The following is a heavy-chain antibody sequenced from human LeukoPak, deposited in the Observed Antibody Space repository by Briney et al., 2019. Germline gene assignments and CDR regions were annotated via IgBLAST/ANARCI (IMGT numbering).Heavy chain of an antibody. D-gene: IGHD2-15*01. Sequence: PSETLSLTCTVSGGSVSSGSYYWSWIRQPPGKGLEWIGYIYYSGSTNYNPSLKSRVTISVDTSKNQFSLKLSSVTAADTAVYYCARGSWTYYYGMDVWGQGTTVTVSS. CDR1: GGSVSSGSYY. CDR2: IYYSGST. CDR3: ARGSWTYYYGMDV. V-gene: IGHV4-61*01. J-gene: IGHJ6*02.